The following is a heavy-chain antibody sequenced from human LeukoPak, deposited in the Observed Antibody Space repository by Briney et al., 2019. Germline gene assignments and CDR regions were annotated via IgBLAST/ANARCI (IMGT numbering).Heavy chain of an antibody. V-gene: IGHV3-21*01. CDR2: ISSSSSYT. Sequence: GGSLRLSCAASGFTFSSYSMNWVRQAPGKGLEWVSSISSSSSYTYYADSVKGRFTISRDNAKNSLYLQMNSLRAEDTAVYYCAREGVTDYYDSSGYSDYWGQGTLVTVSS. D-gene: IGHD3-22*01. CDR3: AREGVTDYYDSSGYSDY. J-gene: IGHJ4*02. CDR1: GFTFSSYS.